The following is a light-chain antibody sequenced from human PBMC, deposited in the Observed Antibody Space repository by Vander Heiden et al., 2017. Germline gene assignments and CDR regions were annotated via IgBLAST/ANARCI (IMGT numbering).Light chain of an antibody. Sequence: VFTPSPATLSLAPGQRATLSCRASQSVSSYLAWYPPKPGQAPRLLIHDASNRATGIPARFSGSGSGTDFPLTISLLSPEDSAVYYCQQRSNWPPYTFGQGTKLEIK. CDR2: DAS. CDR3: QQRSNWPPYT. J-gene: IGKJ2*01. CDR1: QSVSSY. V-gene: IGKV3-11*01.